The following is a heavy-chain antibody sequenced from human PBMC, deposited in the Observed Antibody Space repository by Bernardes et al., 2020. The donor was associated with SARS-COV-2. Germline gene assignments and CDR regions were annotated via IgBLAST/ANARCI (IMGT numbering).Heavy chain of an antibody. D-gene: IGHD3-3*01. CDR1: GFTFSSYS. CDR3: AREGSGLSYDYYYYGMDV. V-gene: IGHV3-21*01. Sequence: GGSLRLSCAASGFTFSSYSMNWVRQAPGKGLEWVSSISSSSSYIYYADSVKGRFTISRDNAKNSLYLQMNSLRAEDTAVYYCAREGSGLSYDYYYYGMDVWGQGTTVTVSS. J-gene: IGHJ6*02. CDR2: ISSSSSYI.